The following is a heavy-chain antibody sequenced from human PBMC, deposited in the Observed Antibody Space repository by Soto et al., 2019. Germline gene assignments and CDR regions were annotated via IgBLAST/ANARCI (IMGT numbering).Heavy chain of an antibody. D-gene: IGHD4-17*01. CDR1: GLNFNSYS. Sequence: GGSLRLSCAAPGLNFNSYSMSWVRQAPGKGPEWLTGISGSGTSTKYADSVKGRFTISRDNYKNTLNLQMNSLRAEDTAIYYCATTLTTSLYYYYGFDVWGQGTTVTVSS. CDR2: ISGSGTST. V-gene: IGHV3-23*01. J-gene: IGHJ6*02. CDR3: ATTLTTSLYYYYGFDV.